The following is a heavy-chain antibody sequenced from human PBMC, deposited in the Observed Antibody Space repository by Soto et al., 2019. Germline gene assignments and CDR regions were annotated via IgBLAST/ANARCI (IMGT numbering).Heavy chain of an antibody. CDR1: GGSISNYY. CDR2: IYYSGST. Sequence: QVQLQESGPRLVKPSETLSLTCIVSGGSISNYYWGWIRQPPGKGLELIAYIYYSGSTNYNPSLQIRVTISVHASKNQFSLKLSSVTAADTAVYYWARAVLPATAPFDYWGQVTLVTVSS. V-gene: IGHV4-59*01. D-gene: IGHD2-2*01. CDR3: ARAVLPATAPFDY. J-gene: IGHJ4*02.